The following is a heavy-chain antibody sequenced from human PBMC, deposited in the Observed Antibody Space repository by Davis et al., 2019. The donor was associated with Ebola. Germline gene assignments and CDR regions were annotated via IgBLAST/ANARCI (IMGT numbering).Heavy chain of an antibody. CDR2: INAYNGNT. D-gene: IGHD2-2*01. CDR1: GYTFTSYG. Sequence: ASVKVSCKASGYTFTSYGISWVRQAPGQGLEWMGWINAYNGNTNYARNLQDRVTMTTDTSTSTAYMELRSLRSDDTAVYYCARPFGQHCTSTGCYVSYWFDPWGQGTLVTVSS. J-gene: IGHJ5*02. CDR3: ARPFGQHCTSTGCYVSYWFDP. V-gene: IGHV1-18*01.